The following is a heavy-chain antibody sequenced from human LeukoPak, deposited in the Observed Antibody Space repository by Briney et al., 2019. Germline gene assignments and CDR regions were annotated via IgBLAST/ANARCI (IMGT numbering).Heavy chain of an antibody. CDR1: GLTFSSYS. J-gene: IGHJ4*02. V-gene: IGHV3-21*01. D-gene: IGHD6-13*01. Sequence: GGSQRLSWAASGLTFSSYSMNWVRQAPRKGLEWVSSISSSSSYIYYADSVKGRFTISRDNAKNSLYLQMNSLRAEDTAVYYCARDRQQDYFDYWGQGTLVTVSS. CDR3: ARDRQQDYFDY. CDR2: ISSSSSYI.